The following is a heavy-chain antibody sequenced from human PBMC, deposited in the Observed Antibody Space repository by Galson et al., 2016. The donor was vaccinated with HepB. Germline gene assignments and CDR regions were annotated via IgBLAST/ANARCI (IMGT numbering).Heavy chain of an antibody. Sequence: SLRLSCAASGFTFSNYWMHWVRQAPGKGLVWVSHITIDGSTTTYADSVKGRFTNSRDNAKNTLYLQMNSLRAEDTAVYYCARDLWRGGRIDYWGQGTLVTVSS. J-gene: IGHJ4*02. V-gene: IGHV3-74*01. CDR1: GFTFSNYW. D-gene: IGHD4-23*01. CDR2: ITIDGSTT. CDR3: ARDLWRGGRIDY.